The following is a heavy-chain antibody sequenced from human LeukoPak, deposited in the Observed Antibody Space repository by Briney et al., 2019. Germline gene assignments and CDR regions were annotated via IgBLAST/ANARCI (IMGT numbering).Heavy chain of an antibody. CDR1: GYTFTSYA. CDR2: INAGNGNT. CDR3: ARSTIVLVPLDY. D-gene: IGHD2/OR15-2a*01. J-gene: IGHJ4*02. V-gene: IGHV1-3*01. Sequence: ASVKVSCKASGYTFTSYAMHWVRRAPGQRLEWMGWINAGNGNTKYSQKFQGRVTITRDTSASTAYMELSSLRSEDTAVYYCARSTIVLVPLDYWGQGTLVTVSS.